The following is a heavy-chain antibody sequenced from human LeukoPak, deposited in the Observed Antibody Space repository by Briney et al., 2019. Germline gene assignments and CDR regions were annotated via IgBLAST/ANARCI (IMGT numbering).Heavy chain of an antibody. V-gene: IGHV3-30*04. D-gene: IGHD6-19*01. J-gene: IGHJ4*02. Sequence: PGRSLRLSCAASGFTFSSYAMHWVRQAPGKGLEWVAVISYDGSNKYYADSVKGRFTISRDNSKNTLYLQMNSLRAEDTAVYYCARDIAVAGTSLDYWGQGTLVTVSS. CDR2: ISYDGSNK. CDR3: ARDIAVAGTSLDY. CDR1: GFTFSSYA.